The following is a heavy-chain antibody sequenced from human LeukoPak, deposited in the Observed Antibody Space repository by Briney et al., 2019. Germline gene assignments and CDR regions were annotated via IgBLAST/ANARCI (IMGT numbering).Heavy chain of an antibody. CDR3: TKDRSGTVQGSFGMDV. J-gene: IGHJ6*02. CDR2: ISHHAIHK. V-gene: IGHV3-30*04. Sequence: GGSPRLSCAGSGFTFNNYAVHWVRQAPGQGLEWVAVISHHAIHKYYADSVKGRFTISRDSSKNTVSLQMNSLRGEDTAVYYCTKDRSGTVQGSFGMDVWGQGTTVTVSS. D-gene: IGHD3-10*01. CDR1: GFTFNNYA.